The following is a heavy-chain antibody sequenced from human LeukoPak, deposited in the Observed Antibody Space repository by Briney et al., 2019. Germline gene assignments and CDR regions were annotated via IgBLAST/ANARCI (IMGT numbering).Heavy chain of an antibody. J-gene: IGHJ5*02. CDR2: IRCDERKK. V-gene: IGHV3-30*02. Sequence: PGGSLRLSCGASGFTFSNYGMHWVRQAPGKGLEWMTFIRCDERKKNYADSVKGRFTISRDNSKNTLYLQMNSLRPEDTAIYYCAKDYGTRGTGGAYLEAWGQGTLVTVSS. CDR1: GFTFSNYG. CDR3: AKDYGTRGTGGAYLEA. D-gene: IGHD1-1*01.